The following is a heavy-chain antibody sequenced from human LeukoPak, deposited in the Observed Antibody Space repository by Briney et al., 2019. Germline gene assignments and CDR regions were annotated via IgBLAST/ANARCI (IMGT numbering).Heavy chain of an antibody. CDR2: IRSNADGGTT. V-gene: IGHV3-15*01. Sequence: PGGSLRLSCAASGFTFSNAWMNWVRQAPGKGLEWVGRIRSNADGGTTDYVAQGEVSITMSRADSKKTLYLQMNRLKTDGTGVYYCTTDPKDVTIFGVVMQMVVWGKGTTVTLSS. CDR1: GFTFSNAW. CDR3: TTDPKDVTIFGVVMQMVV. J-gene: IGHJ6*04. D-gene: IGHD3-3*01.